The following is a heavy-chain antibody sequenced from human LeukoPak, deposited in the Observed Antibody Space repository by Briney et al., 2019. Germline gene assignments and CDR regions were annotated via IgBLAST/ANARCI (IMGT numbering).Heavy chain of an antibody. CDR1: GFTFSSYS. CDR2: IKKDGSEK. D-gene: IGHD3-22*01. CDR3: ARASYSYDISGWVPFDY. J-gene: IGHJ4*02. V-gene: IGHV3-7*03. Sequence: GGSLRLSCAASGFTFSSYSMNWVRQAPGKGLEWVANIKKDGSEKYYVDSVKGRFTISRDNAKKSLYLQMNSLRAEDTAVYYCARASYSYDISGWVPFDYWGQGTLVTVSS.